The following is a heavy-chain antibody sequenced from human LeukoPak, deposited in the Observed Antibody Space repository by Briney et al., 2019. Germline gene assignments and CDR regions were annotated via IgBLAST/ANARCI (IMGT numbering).Heavy chain of an antibody. V-gene: IGHV3-53*01. D-gene: IGHD6-19*01. CDR3: AKGPLIEVAGTTWDY. J-gene: IGHJ4*02. CDR1: GFTVRSNY. CDR2: IYSGGNT. Sequence: GGSLRLSCAASGFTVRSNYMSWVRQAPGKGLEWVSVIYSGGNTYYADSVKGRFTISRDNSKNTLYLQMNSLRVEDTAVYYCAKGPLIEVAGTTWDYWGQGTLVTVSS.